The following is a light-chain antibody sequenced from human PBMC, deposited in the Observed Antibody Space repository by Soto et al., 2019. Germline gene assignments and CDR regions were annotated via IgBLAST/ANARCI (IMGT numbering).Light chain of an antibody. V-gene: IGKV3-15*01. Sequence: EIMMTQSPATLSVSPGETATLSCRASQSVSYNLAWYHQKPGQGLRLLIYGAFIRATGIPARFSGSGSGTEFNLTIISLQSEDFSVYYCQQYKNWPPLTVGGGTKVEIK. J-gene: IGKJ4*01. CDR3: QQYKNWPPLT. CDR2: GAF. CDR1: QSVSYN.